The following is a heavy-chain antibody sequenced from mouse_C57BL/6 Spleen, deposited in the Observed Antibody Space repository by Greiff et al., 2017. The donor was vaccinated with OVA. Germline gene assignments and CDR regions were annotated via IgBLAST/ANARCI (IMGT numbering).Heavy chain of an antibody. Sequence: QVQLQQSGPGLVQPSQSLSITCTVSGFSLTSYGVHWVRQSPGKGLEWLGVIWSGGSTDYNAAFISRLSISKDNSKSQVFFKMNSLQADDTAIYYCARVVYGSSPYYAMDYWGQGTSVTVSS. J-gene: IGHJ4*01. CDR1: GFSLTSYG. D-gene: IGHD1-1*01. CDR2: IWSGGST. CDR3: ARVVYGSSPYYAMDY. V-gene: IGHV2-2*01.